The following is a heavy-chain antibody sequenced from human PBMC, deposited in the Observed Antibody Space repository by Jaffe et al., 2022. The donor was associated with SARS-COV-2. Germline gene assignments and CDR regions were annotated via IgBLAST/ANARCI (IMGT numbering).Heavy chain of an antibody. Sequence: EVQLLESGGGLVQPGGSLRLSCAASGFTFSSYAMSWVRQAPGKGLEWVSAISGSGGSTYYADSVKGRFTISRDNSKNTLYLQMNSLRAEDTAVYYCALDRHYYYYGMDVWGQGTTVTVSS. V-gene: IGHV3-23*01. CDR2: ISGSGGST. CDR3: ALDRHYYYYGMDV. CDR1: GFTFSSYA. J-gene: IGHJ6*02.